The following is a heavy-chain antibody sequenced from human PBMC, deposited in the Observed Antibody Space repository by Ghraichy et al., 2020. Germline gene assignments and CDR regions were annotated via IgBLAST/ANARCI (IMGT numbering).Heavy chain of an antibody. J-gene: IGHJ6*02. D-gene: IGHD2-2*01. CDR1: GFTFSSYA. CDR2: ISGSGGST. CDR3: ASSSGECSSTSCPYYYGMDV. V-gene: IGHV3-23*01. Sequence: GSLRLSCAASGFTFSSYAMSWVRQAPGKGLEWVSAISGSGGSTYYADSVKGRFTISRDNSKNTLYLQMNSLRAEDTAVYYCASSSGECSSTSCPYYYGMDVWGQGTTVTVSS.